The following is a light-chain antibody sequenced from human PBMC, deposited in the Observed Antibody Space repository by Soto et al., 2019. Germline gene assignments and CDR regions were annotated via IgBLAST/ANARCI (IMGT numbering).Light chain of an antibody. V-gene: IGLV2-14*03. CDR3: ASHTTSNTRV. J-gene: IGLJ1*01. Sequence: QSALTQPASVSGSPGQSIAISCTGTSSDVGAYDYVSWYQQHPDKAPKLIIYEVSHRPAGVSNRFSASKYVNTATLTISGLQTDDEADYYCASHTTSNTRVFGTGTKVTVL. CDR1: SSDVGAYDY. CDR2: EVS.